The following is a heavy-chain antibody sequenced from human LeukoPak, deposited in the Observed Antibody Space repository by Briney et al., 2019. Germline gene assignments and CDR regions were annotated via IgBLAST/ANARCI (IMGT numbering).Heavy chain of an antibody. J-gene: IGHJ4*02. Sequence: SETLSLTCTVSGGSISSSSYYWGWIRQPPGEGLEWIGSIYYSGSTYYNPSLKSRVTISVDTSKNQFSLKLSSVTAADTAVYYCARLPGDDFDYWGQGTLVTVSS. V-gene: IGHV4-39*01. D-gene: IGHD3-10*01. CDR3: ARLPGDDFDY. CDR2: IYYSGST. CDR1: GGSISSSSYY.